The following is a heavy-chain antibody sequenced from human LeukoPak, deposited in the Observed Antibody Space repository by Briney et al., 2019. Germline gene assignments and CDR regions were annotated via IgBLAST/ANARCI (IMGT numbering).Heavy chain of an antibody. CDR1: GFTVSSNY. CDR2: IYSGGST. Sequence: GGSLRLSCAASGFTVSSNYVSWGRQAPGKGLEWVSVIYSGGSTYYADSVKGRFTISRDNSKNTLYLQMNSLRAEDTAVYYCARNYGGFWSGYYVWFDPWGQGTLVTVSS. CDR3: ARNYGGFWSGYYVWFDP. D-gene: IGHD3-3*01. V-gene: IGHV3-53*01. J-gene: IGHJ5*02.